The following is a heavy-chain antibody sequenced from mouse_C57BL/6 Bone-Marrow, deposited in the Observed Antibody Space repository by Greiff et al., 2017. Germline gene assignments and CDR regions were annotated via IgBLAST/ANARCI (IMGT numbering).Heavy chain of an antibody. CDR1: GYTFTSYW. V-gene: IGHV1-64*01. D-gene: IGHD1-1*01. J-gene: IGHJ4*01. CDR3: AREDYYGSSYDYAMDY. CDR2: IHPNSGST. Sequence: VQLQQPGAELVKPGASVKLSCKASGYTFTSYWMHWVQQRPGQGLEWIGMIHPNSGSTNYNEKFKSKATLTVDKSSSTAYMQLSSLTSEDSAVYYCAREDYYGSSYDYAMDYWGQGTSVTVSS.